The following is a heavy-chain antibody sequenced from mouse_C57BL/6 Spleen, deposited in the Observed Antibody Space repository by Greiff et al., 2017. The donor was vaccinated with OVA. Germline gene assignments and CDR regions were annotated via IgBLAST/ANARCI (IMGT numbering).Heavy chain of an antibody. Sequence: QVQLQQPGTELVKPGASVKLSCKASGYTFTSYWMHWVKQRPGQGLEWIGNINPSNGGTNYNEKFKSKATLTVDKSSSTAYMQLSSLTSEDSAVYDGARCDGSPYWYFEVWGTGTTVTVSS. J-gene: IGHJ1*03. V-gene: IGHV1-53*01. CDR1: GYTFTSYW. D-gene: IGHD1-1*01. CDR2: INPSNGGT. CDR3: ARCDGSPYWYFEV.